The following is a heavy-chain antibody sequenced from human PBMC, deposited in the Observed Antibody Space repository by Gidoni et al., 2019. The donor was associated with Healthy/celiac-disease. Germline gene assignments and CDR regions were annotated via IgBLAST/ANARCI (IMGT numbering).Heavy chain of an antibody. V-gene: IGHV4-34*01. D-gene: IGHD3-22*01. CDR3: AQGYYDSSGYYATVRYYYYGMDV. CDR2: INHSGST. Sequence: QVQLQQWGAGLLKPSETLSLTCAVYGGSFSGYYWSWIRQPPGKGLEWIGEINHSGSTNYNPSLKSRVTISVDTSKNQFSLKLSSVTAADTAVYYCAQGYYDSSGYYATVRYYYYGMDVWGQGTTVTVSS. CDR1: GGSFSGYY. J-gene: IGHJ6*02.